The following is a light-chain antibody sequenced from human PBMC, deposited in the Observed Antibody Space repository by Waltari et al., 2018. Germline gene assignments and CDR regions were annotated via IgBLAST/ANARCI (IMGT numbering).Light chain of an antibody. Sequence: EFVLTQSPGTLSLSPGERATLSCRASQSVSSSYFAWYQQKPGQAPRLLIYVASSRATGIPDRFSGSGSGTDFTLTISRLEPEDFAVYYCQQYGTSSYTFGQGTKLEIK. V-gene: IGKV3-20*01. J-gene: IGKJ2*01. CDR3: QQYGTSSYT. CDR1: QSVSSSY. CDR2: VAS.